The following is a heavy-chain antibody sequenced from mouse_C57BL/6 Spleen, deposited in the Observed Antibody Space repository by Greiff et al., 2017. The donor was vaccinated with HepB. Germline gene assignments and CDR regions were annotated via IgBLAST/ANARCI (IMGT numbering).Heavy chain of an antibody. D-gene: IGHD2-4*01. J-gene: IGHJ3*01. CDR2: FYPGSGSI. CDR3: ARHEEEPIYYDYDSWFAY. Sequence: VQLKESGAELVKPGASVKLSCKASGYTFTEYTIHWVKQRSGQGLEWIGWFYPGSGSIKYNEKFKDKATLTADKSSSTVYMELSRLTSEDSAVYFCARHEEEPIYYDYDSWFAYWGQGTLVTVSA. V-gene: IGHV1-62-2*01. CDR1: GYTFTEYT.